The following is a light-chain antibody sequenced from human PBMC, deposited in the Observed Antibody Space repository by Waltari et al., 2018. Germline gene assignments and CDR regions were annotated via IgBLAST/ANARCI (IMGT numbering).Light chain of an antibody. J-gene: IGLJ2*01. CDR1: SSDIGGYNY. CDR3: SSYTSSSTLV. CDR2: EVR. Sequence: QSALTQPASVSGSPGQSITISCTGTSSDIGGYNYVFWYQQHPGKAPKLTIYEVRHAPSGVSYRVSGSKSGNTASLTISGLQAEDEADYYCSSYTSSSTLVFGGGTKVTVL. V-gene: IGLV2-14*01.